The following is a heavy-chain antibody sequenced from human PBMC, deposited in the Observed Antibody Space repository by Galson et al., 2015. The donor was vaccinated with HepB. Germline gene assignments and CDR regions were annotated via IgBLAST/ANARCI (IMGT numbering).Heavy chain of an antibody. Sequence: SLRLSCAASGFTVSSNYMSWVRQAPGKGLEWVSVIYSGGSTYYADSVKGRFTISRDNSKNTLYLQMNSLRAEDTAVYYCARDPQDQYYYYYYGMDVWGQGTTVTVSS. J-gene: IGHJ6*02. CDR3: ARDPQDQYYYYYYGMDV. V-gene: IGHV3-66*01. CDR2: IYSGGST. CDR1: GFTVSSNY.